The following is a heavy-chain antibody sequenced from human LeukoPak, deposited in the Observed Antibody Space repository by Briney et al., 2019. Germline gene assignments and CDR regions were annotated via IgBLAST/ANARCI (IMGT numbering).Heavy chain of an antibody. Sequence: PGGSLRLSCAASGFTFSSYAMSWVRQAPGKGLEWVSAISGSGGSTYYADSVKGRFTISRDNSKNTLYLQMNSLGAEDTAVYYCAISYYYGSGSPNWFDPWGQGTLVTVSS. CDR3: AISYYYGSGSPNWFDP. CDR2: ISGSGGST. V-gene: IGHV3-23*01. CDR1: GFTFSSYA. D-gene: IGHD3-10*01. J-gene: IGHJ5*02.